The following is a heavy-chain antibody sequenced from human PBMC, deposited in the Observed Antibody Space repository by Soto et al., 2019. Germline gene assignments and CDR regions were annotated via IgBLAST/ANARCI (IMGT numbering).Heavy chain of an antibody. CDR1: GFTFSSYA. J-gene: IGHJ4*02. V-gene: IGHV3-23*01. D-gene: IGHD3-3*01. CDR2: ISGSGGST. CDR3: AKDRGEVLEWLLYDY. Sequence: GGSLRLSCAASGFTFSSYAMSWVRQAPGKGLEWVSAISGSGGSTYYADSVKGRFTISRDNSKNTLYLQMNSLRAEDTAVYYCAKDRGEVLEWLLYDYWGQGTLVTVSS.